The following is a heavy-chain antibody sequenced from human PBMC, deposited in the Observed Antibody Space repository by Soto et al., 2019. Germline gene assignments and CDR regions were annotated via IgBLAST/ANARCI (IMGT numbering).Heavy chain of an antibody. V-gene: IGHV3-48*02. CDR1: GFTFSSYS. CDR2: ISSSSSTI. J-gene: IGHJ4*02. CDR3: ARDTPGFYCSSTSCPRFDY. Sequence: EVQLVESGGGLVQPGGSLRLSCAASGFTFSSYSMNWVRQAPGKGLVWVSYISSSSSTIYYADSVKGRFTISRDNAKNSLYLQMNSLRDEDTAVYYWARDTPGFYCSSTSCPRFDYWGQGTLVTVSS. D-gene: IGHD2-2*01.